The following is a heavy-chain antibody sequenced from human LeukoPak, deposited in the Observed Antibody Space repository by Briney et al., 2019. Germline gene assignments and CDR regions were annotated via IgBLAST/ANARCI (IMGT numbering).Heavy chain of an antibody. CDR3: ARARSGSYSSDYYYGMDG. Sequence: GESLKISCKGSGYSFTSYWIGWVRQMPGKGLEWMGIIYPGDSDTRYSPSFQGQVTISADKSISTAYLQWSSLKASDTAMYYCARARSGSYSSDYYYGMDGWGQGTTVTVSS. J-gene: IGHJ6*02. CDR2: IYPGDSDT. D-gene: IGHD1-26*01. V-gene: IGHV5-51*01. CDR1: GYSFTSYW.